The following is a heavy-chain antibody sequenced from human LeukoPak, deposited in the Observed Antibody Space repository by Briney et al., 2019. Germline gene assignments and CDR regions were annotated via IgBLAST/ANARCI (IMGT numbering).Heavy chain of an antibody. Sequence: SETLSLTCAVHGGSFSGYYWSWIRQPPGKGLEWIGEINHSGSTNYNPSLKSRVTISVDTSKNQFSLKLSSVTAADTAVYYCARLQQWLVSPFDYWGQGTLVTVSS. CDR2: INHSGST. CDR1: GGSFSGYY. CDR3: ARLQQWLVSPFDY. D-gene: IGHD6-19*01. J-gene: IGHJ4*02. V-gene: IGHV4-34*01.